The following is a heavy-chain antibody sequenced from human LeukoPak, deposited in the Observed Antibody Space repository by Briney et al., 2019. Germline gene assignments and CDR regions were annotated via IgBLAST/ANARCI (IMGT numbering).Heavy chain of an antibody. CDR2: INHSGST. Sequence: SETLSLTCAVYGGSFSGYYWSWIRQPPGKGLEWIGEINHSGSTNYNPSLKSRVTISVDTSKNQFSLKLSSVTAADTAVYYCARATTLYDYWGQGTLVTVSS. J-gene: IGHJ4*02. V-gene: IGHV4-34*01. CDR1: GGSFSGYY. D-gene: IGHD4-17*01. CDR3: ARATTLYDY.